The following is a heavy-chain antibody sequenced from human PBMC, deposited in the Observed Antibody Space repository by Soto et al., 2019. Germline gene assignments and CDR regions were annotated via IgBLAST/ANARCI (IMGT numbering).Heavy chain of an antibody. CDR1: GGSISSSSYY. CDR3: ARGGGTMVRGVHPIDY. V-gene: IGHV4-39*01. D-gene: IGHD3-10*01. J-gene: IGHJ4*02. Sequence: PSETLSLTCTVSGGSISSSSYYWGWIRQPRGKGLEWIGSIYYSGSTYYNPSLKSRVTISVDTSKNQFSLKLSSVTAADTAVYYCARGGGTMVRGVHPIDYWGQGTLVTVSS. CDR2: IYYSGST.